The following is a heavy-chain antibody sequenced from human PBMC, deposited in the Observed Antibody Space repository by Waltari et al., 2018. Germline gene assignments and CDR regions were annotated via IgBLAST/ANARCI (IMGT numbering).Heavy chain of an antibody. CDR2: IIPIFGTA. Sequence: QVQLVQSGAEVKQPGSSVKVSCKASGGPFSSYAISWVRQAPGQGLERMEGIIPIFGTANNAQKFQGGVTLTADESTSTAYMELSSLRSEDTAVYYCARDYYDSSGPAVFQHWGQGTLVTVSS. D-gene: IGHD3-22*01. CDR1: GGPFSSYA. V-gene: IGHV1-69*01. CDR3: ARDYYDSSGPAVFQH. J-gene: IGHJ1*01.